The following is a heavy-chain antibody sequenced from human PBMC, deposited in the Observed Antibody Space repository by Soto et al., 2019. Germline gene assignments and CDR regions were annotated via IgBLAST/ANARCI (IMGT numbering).Heavy chain of an antibody. D-gene: IGHD1-20*01. CDR1: GFTFSSYA. V-gene: IGHV3-30-3*01. CDR2: ISYDGSNK. CDR3: ARSEHNVFDY. Sequence: QVQLVESGGGVVQPGRSLRLSCAASGFTFSSYAMHWVRQAPGKGLEWVAVISYDGSNKYYADSVKGRFTISRDNSKNTLYLQMNSLRAEDTAVYYCARSEHNVFDYWGQGTLVTVSS. J-gene: IGHJ4*02.